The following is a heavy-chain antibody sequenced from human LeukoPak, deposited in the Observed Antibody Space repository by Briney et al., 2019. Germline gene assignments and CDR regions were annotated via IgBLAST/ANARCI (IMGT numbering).Heavy chain of an antibody. CDR2: ISGSGGST. Sequence: GGSVRLSCADSGFTFSSYAMSWVRQAPGKGLEWVSAISGSGGSTYYADSVKGRFTISRDNSKNTLYLQMNSLRAEDTAVYYCAKVALAAAEDYYYGMDVWGQGTTVTVSS. CDR3: AKVALAAAEDYYYGMDV. J-gene: IGHJ6*02. V-gene: IGHV3-23*01. D-gene: IGHD6-13*01. CDR1: GFTFSSYA.